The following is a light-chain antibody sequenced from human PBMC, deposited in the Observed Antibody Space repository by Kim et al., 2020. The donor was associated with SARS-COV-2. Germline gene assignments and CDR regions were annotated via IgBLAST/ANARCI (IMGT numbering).Light chain of an antibody. Sequence: GQGVNISYSGSSSNIGSNTVNWYQQRPGTAPQLLIYSNNNRPSGVPDRFSGSRSGTSASLAISGLQSEDEADYYCAAWDDSLNGWVFGGGTQLTVL. CDR3: AAWDDSLNGWV. CDR2: SNN. V-gene: IGLV1-44*01. CDR1: SSNIGSNT. J-gene: IGLJ3*02.